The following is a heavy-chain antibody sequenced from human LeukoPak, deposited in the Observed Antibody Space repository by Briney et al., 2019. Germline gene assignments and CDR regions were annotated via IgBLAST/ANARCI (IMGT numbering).Heavy chain of an antibody. V-gene: IGHV3-33*01. CDR1: GFTFSSYG. J-gene: IGHJ6*03. CDR3: ARDREEYCSGGTCYPGLLSSSMDV. CDR2: IGYDGSKT. D-gene: IGHD2-15*01. Sequence: GGSLRLSCAASGFTFSSYGIHWVRQAPGKGLEWVAVIGYDGSKTYYADSVKGRFTISRDNSKNTLYLHMTSLRVENTAVYYCARDREEYCSGGTCYPGLLSSSMDVGGKGPAIPVSS.